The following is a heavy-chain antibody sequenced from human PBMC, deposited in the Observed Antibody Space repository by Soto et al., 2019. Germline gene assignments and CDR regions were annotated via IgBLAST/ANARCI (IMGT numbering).Heavy chain of an antibody. CDR1: GGSISRYY. D-gene: IGHD2-15*01. J-gene: IGHJ4*02. CDR3: ARHTPAISISDH. Sequence: SETLSLTCTVSGGSISRYYWSLVRPPPGKGLEWIGIIYYSGSTNYNPSLKSRVTISVDTSKNQFSLKLSSVTAADTAVYYCARHTPAISISDHWGQGTLVTVSS. V-gene: IGHV4-59*08. CDR2: IYYSGST.